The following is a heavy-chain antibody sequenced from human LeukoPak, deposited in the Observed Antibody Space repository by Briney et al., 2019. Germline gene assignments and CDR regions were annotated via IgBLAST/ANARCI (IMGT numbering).Heavy chain of an antibody. CDR3: AIVVVVTAKGGIDY. CDR2: ISSSSSYI. D-gene: IGHD2-21*02. V-gene: IGHV3-21*01. CDR1: GFTFSSYS. J-gene: IGHJ4*02. Sequence: GGSLRLSCAASGFTFSSYSMNWVRQAPGKGLELVSSISSSSSYIYYADSVKGRFTISRDNAKNSLYLQMNSLRAEDTAVYYCAIVVVVTAKGGIDYWGQGTLVTVSS.